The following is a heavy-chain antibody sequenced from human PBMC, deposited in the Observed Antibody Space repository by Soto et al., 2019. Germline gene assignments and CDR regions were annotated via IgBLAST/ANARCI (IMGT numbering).Heavy chain of an antibody. V-gene: IGHV4-39*01. Sequence: SETLSLTCTLTGASITSKNSWSWFCQTPGKGLEWIANFYYSGSTYYIPFLMSRVTISVDTSKNQFSLKLNSVTAADTALYYCARTYDNSNSFVVHWGQG. CDR3: ARTYDNSNSFVVH. CDR1: GASITSKNS. D-gene: IGHD4-4*01. J-gene: IGHJ1*01. CDR2: FYYSGST.